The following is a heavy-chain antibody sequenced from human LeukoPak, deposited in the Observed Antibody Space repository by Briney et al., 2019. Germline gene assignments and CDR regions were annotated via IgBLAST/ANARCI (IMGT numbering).Heavy chain of an antibody. CDR2: IWNSGST. D-gene: IGHD3-10*01. CDR1: AGSVSIGTYY. Sequence: SETLSLTCSVSAGSVSIGTYYWSWIRHPPGKGLEWIGYIWNSGSTKYNPSLKSRVTISVDTSKNQFSLKLSSVTAADTAVYYCAREAAYYNSGSRPIDSWGQGTLVTVSS. V-gene: IGHV4-61*01. J-gene: IGHJ4*02. CDR3: AREAAYYNSGSRPIDS.